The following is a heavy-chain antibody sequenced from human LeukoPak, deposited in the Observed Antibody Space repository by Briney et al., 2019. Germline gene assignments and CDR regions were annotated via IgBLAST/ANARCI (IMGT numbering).Heavy chain of an antibody. CDR2: ISYDGSNK. CDR3: ARDPAAYSSSWYPKY. D-gene: IGHD6-13*01. CDR1: GFTFSSYA. V-gene: IGHV3-30*04. Sequence: GGSLRLSCAASGFTFSSYAMHWVRQAPGKGLEWVAVISYDGSNKYYADSVKGRFTISRDNSKNTLYLQMNSLRAEDTAAYYCARDPAAYSSSWYPKYWGQGTLVTVSS. J-gene: IGHJ4*02.